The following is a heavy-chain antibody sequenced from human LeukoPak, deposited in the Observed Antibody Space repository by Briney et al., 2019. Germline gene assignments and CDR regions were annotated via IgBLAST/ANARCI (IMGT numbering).Heavy chain of an antibody. CDR1: GFTFTSHD. D-gene: IGHD5-24*01. J-gene: IGHJ4*02. CDR3: ARDPNYPVPFYYFDY. CDR2: MNPNSGNT. Sequence: ASVKVSCKASGFTFTSHDYNWVRQATGQGLEWMGWMNPNSGNTGYAQKFQGRATMTRDTSTSTVYMELSSLRSEDTAVYYCARDPNYPVPFYYFDYWGQGTLVTVSS. V-gene: IGHV1-8*01.